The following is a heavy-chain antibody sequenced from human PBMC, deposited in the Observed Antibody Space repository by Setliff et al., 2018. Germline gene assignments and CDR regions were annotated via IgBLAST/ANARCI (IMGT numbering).Heavy chain of an antibody. D-gene: IGHD3-22*01. CDR1: GYSFTSYW. Sequence: PGESLKISCKGSGYSFTSYWIGWVRQMPGKGLEWMEIIYPGDSDTRYSPSFQGQVTISADKSISTAYLQWSSLKASDTAMYYCARQARGYYYDSSGYYRASPGYYYMDVWGKGTTVTVS. V-gene: IGHV5-51*01. J-gene: IGHJ6*03. CDR3: ARQARGYYYDSSGYYRASPGYYYMDV. CDR2: IYPGDSDT.